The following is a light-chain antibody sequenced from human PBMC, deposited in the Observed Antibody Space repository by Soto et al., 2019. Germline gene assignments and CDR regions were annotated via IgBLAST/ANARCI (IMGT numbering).Light chain of an antibody. V-gene: IGLV2-14*01. J-gene: IGLJ2*01. CDR2: DVS. CDR3: SSYTSSSTLVV. CDR1: SSDVGGYKY. Sequence: QSALTQPASVSGSPGQSITISCTGTSSDVGGYKYVSWYQQHPGKAPKLMIYDVSNRPSGVSNSFSGSKSGNTASLTISGLQAEDEADYYCSSYTSSSTLVVFGGGTKLTVL.